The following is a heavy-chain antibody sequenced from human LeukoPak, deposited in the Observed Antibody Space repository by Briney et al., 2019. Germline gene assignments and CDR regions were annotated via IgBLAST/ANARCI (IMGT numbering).Heavy chain of an antibody. CDR1: GFDFSSNW. D-gene: IGHD1-1*01. CDR2: IKGDGIST. V-gene: IGHV3-74*01. J-gene: IGHJ4*02. Sequence: GGSLRLSCAASGFDFSSNWMHWVRHAPGQGLVWVSRIKGDGISTNYADSVKGRFTISRDNAKNSLYLQMNSLRAEDTAVYYCARDGTTWDGDYWGQGTLVTVSS. CDR3: ARDGTTWDGDY.